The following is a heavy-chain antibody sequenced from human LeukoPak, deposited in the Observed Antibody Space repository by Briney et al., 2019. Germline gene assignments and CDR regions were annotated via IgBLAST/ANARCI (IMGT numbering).Heavy chain of an antibody. CDR1: GFTYSSFP. CDR2: ISGSGDRT. J-gene: IGHJ1*01. V-gene: IGHV3-23*01. CDR3: ARRGYCSGGSCGGFEH. D-gene: IGHD2-15*01. Sequence: GGSLRLSCAASGFTYSSFPMTWVRQAPGKGLEWVSRISGSGDRTDYADSVKGRFTTSRDNSKNTLSLQMNSLRAEDTAVYYCARRGYCSGGSCGGFEHWGQGTLVTVSS.